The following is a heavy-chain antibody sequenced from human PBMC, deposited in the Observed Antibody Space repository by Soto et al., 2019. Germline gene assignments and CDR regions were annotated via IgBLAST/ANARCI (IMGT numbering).Heavy chain of an antibody. CDR1: GFTFSDKP. CDR2: ISDDGDST. J-gene: IGHJ6*02. D-gene: IGHD2-2*01. V-gene: IGHV3-23*01. Sequence: EVQLLESGGGLVQPGGSLRLSCGASGFTFSDKPMTWVRQAPGKGLEWVSSISDDGDSTYYADSVKGRFAVSRDNSKNTLFLHMNSLGAEDTAVYYCAKSLSTAVNYGLDVWGQGTSVTVSS. CDR3: AKSLSTAVNYGLDV.